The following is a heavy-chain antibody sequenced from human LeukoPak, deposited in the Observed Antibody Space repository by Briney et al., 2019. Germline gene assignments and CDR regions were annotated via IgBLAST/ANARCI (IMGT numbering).Heavy chain of an antibody. V-gene: IGHV3-48*01. CDR1: GFTFSSYS. Sequence: PGGSLRLSCAASGFTFSSYSMNWVRQAPGKGLEWVSYISSSSSTIYYADSVKGRFTISRDNAKNSLYLQMNSLRAEDTAVYYCARDMGGVYDPWGQGTLVTVSS. J-gene: IGHJ5*02. CDR3: ARDMGGVYDP. D-gene: IGHD6-13*01. CDR2: ISSSSSTI.